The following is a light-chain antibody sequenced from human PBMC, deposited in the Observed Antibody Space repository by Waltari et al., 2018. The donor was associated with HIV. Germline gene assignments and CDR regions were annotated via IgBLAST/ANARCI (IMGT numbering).Light chain of an antibody. J-gene: IGLJ3*02. CDR1: SADIGNF. CDR3: SSLGDANSLL. Sequence: HSALTPPASVSGSLGPSIPISCTTASADIGNFVSWYQQFPGKAPQLIFYQVNRRPSETPYRFSASKSGDTASLTISGLLPEDEADYFCSSLGDANSLLFGGGTHLTVL. V-gene: IGLV2-14*01. CDR2: QVN.